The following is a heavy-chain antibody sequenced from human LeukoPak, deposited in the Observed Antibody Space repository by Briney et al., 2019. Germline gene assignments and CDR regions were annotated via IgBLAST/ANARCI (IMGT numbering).Heavy chain of an antibody. J-gene: IGHJ4*02. CDR3: ASNRVDIVATSFDY. Sequence: PSETLSLTCAVSGGSIRSGGYSWSWIRQPPGKGLEWIGYIYYSGTTYYNPSLKTRVTISVDTSKNQFSLKLSSVTAADTAVYYCASNRVDIVATSFDYWGQGTLVTVSS. D-gene: IGHD5-12*01. CDR1: GGSIRSGGYS. V-gene: IGHV4-30-4*07. CDR2: IYYSGTT.